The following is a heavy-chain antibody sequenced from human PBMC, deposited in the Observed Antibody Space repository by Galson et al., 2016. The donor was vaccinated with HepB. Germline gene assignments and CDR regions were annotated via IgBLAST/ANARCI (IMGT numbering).Heavy chain of an antibody. CDR1: GFAFTHYW. CDR2: IRGDGSGV. CDR3: ARDFSSYDEYFDL. D-gene: IGHD3-3*01. V-gene: IGHV3-74*01. Sequence: SRRLACAASGFAFTHYWGNWVRQAPGMGLLWVSRIRGDGSGVNYAGFVKGRDTLSRDNAKNTLYLKINSLRAEDTAVYYCARDFSSYDEYFDLWGQGTLVTVSS. J-gene: IGHJ4*02.